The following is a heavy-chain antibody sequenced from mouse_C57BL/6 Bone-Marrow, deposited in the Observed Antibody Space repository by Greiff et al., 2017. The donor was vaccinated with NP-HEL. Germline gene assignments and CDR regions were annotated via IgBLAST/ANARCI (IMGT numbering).Heavy chain of an antibody. J-gene: IGHJ3*01. D-gene: IGHD2-4*01. V-gene: IGHV5-17*01. CDR1: GFTFSDYG. CDR2: ISSGSSTI. Sequence: EVKLMESGGGLVKPGGSLKLSCAASGFTFSDYGMHWVRQAPEKGLEWVAYISSGSSTIYYADTVKGRFTISRDNAKNTLFLQMTSLRSEDTAMYYCARGYDYDGPWFADWGQGTLVTVSA. CDR3: ARGYDYDGPWFAD.